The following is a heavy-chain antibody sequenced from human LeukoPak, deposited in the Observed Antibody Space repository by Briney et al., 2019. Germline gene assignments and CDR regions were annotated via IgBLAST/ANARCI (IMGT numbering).Heavy chain of an antibody. Sequence: SGGSLRLSCAASGFTFSSYSMNWVRQAPGKGLEWVSSISSSSSYIYYADSVKGRFTISRDNAKNSLYLQMNSLRAEDTAVYYCARDGGNYYGLGSYLGVLDYWGQGTLVTVSS. CDR2: ISSSSSYI. CDR1: GFTFSSYS. D-gene: IGHD3-10*01. CDR3: ARDGGNYYGLGSYLGVLDY. V-gene: IGHV3-21*01. J-gene: IGHJ4*02.